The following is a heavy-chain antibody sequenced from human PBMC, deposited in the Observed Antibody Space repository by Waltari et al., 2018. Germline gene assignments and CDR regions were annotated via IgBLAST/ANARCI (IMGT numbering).Heavy chain of an antibody. D-gene: IGHD3-3*01. CDR2: ISGSGGST. Sequence: EVQLLESGGGLVQPGGSLRLSCAASGFTFSSYALSWVRQAQGKGLEWVSAISGSGGSTYDADSVKGRFTISRDNSKNTLYLQMNSLRAEDTAVYYCAKTPQYDSWNWFDPWGQGTLVTVSS. J-gene: IGHJ5*02. CDR1: GFTFSSYA. V-gene: IGHV3-23*01. CDR3: AKTPQYDSWNWFDP.